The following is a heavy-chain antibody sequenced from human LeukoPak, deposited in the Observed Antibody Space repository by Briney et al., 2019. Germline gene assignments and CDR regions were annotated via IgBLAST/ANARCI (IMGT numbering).Heavy chain of an antibody. CDR1: GGSISSHY. Sequence: SETLSLTCSVSGGSISSHYWSWIRQPPGKGLEWIGYVFYGGSDNNDINYNPSLKTRVIISLDTSKNQFSLKMTSVTAADTAVYYCVREWSKFFDYWGQGTLVTVSS. CDR3: VREWSKFFDY. J-gene: IGHJ4*02. CDR2: VFYGGSDNNDI. D-gene: IGHD2-15*01. V-gene: IGHV4-59*11.